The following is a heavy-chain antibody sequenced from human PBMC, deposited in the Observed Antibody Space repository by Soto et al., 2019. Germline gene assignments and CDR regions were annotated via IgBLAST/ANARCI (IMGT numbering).Heavy chain of an antibody. Sequence: GGSLRLSCAASGFTFSSYAMSWVRQAPGKGLEWDSAISGSGGSTYYADSVKGRFTISRDNSKNSLYLQMNSLRAEDTAVYYCAAHSSSSLWAYYYGMDVWGQGTTVTVSS. CDR1: GFTFSSYA. J-gene: IGHJ6*02. CDR2: ISGSGGST. CDR3: AAHSSSSLWAYYYGMDV. V-gene: IGHV3-23*01. D-gene: IGHD6-6*01.